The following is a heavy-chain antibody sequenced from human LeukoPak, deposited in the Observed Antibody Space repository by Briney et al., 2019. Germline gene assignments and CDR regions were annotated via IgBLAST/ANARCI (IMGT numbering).Heavy chain of an antibody. CDR3: ARGPDYGGNSGYFDY. V-gene: IGHV3-7*01. D-gene: IGHD4-23*01. J-gene: IGHJ4*02. Sequence: PGGSLRLSCAASGFTFSSYWMSWVRQAPGKGLEWVANIEQDGSEKYYVDSVKGRFTISRDNAKNSLYLQMNSLRAEDTAVYYCARGPDYGGNSGYFDYWGQGTLVTVSS. CDR2: IEQDGSEK. CDR1: GFTFSSYW.